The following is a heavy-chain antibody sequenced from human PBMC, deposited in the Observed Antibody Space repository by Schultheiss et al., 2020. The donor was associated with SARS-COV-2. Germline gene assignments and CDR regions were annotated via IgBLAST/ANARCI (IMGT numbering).Heavy chain of an antibody. V-gene: IGHV2-26*01. CDR3: ARLQDYGDFYWYFDL. CDR2: IFSNDEK. Sequence: SGPTLVKPTQTLTLTCTFSGFSLSTSGVGVGWIRQPPGKALEWLAHIFSNDEKSYSTSLKSRLTISKDTSKSQVVLTMTNMDPVDTATYYCARLQDYGDFYWYFDLWGRGTLVTVSS. D-gene: IGHD4-17*01. CDR1: GFSLSTSGVG. J-gene: IGHJ2*01.